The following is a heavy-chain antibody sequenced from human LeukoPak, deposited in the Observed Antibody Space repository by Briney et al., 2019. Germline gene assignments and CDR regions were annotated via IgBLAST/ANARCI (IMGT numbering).Heavy chain of an antibody. J-gene: IGHJ6*03. V-gene: IGHV3-43D*03. CDR3: ARVIAFRGYMDV. CDR1: GFPFYDYG. D-gene: IGHD3-16*02. Sequence: GGSLRLSCAASGFPFYDYGMLWVRQAPGKGLEWVSFISWHGETTYYSDSVKGRFTISRDNAKNSLYLQMNSLRAEDTAVYYCARVIAFRGYMDVWGKGTTVTVSS. CDR2: ISWHGETT.